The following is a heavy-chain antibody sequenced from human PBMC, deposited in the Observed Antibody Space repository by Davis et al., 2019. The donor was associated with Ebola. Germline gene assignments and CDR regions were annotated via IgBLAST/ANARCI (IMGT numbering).Heavy chain of an antibody. Sequence: ASVKVSCKASGYTFTSYGITWVRQAPGQGLEGMGWIGTYNGNTNYAQKLQGRVTMTTDTSTSTAYMELRSLRSDDTAVYYCARDLTGTYDFDYWGQGTLVTVSS. CDR1: GYTFTSYG. J-gene: IGHJ4*02. CDR2: IGTYNGNT. D-gene: IGHD3-9*01. V-gene: IGHV1-18*01. CDR3: ARDLTGTYDFDY.